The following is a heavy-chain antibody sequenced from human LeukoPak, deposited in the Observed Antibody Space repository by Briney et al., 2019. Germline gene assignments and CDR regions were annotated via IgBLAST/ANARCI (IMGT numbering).Heavy chain of an antibody. CDR2: IYHSGST. CDR3: ARARVVAASYYFDY. J-gene: IGHJ4*02. V-gene: IGHV4-30-2*01. CDR1: GGSISSGGYS. Sequence: SRTLSLTCAVSGGSISSGGYSWGWIRQPPGKGLEWIVYIYHSGSTYYNPSLKSRVTISVDRSKNQFSLKLSSVTAADTAVYYCARARVVAASYYFDYWGQGTLVTVSS. D-gene: IGHD2-15*01.